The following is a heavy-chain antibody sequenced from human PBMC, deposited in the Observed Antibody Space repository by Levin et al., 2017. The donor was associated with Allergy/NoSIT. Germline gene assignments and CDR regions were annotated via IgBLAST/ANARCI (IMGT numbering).Heavy chain of an antibody. CDR2: ISSSGSTI. J-gene: IGHJ6*02. Sequence: GGSLRLSCAASGFTFSDYYMSWIRQAPGKGLEWVSYISSSGSTIYYADSVKGRFTISRDNAKNSLYLQMNSLRAEDTAVYYCARDLSERGPADYYYYGMDVWGQGTTVTVSS. V-gene: IGHV3-11*01. CDR1: GFTFSDYY. CDR3: ARDLSERGPADYYYYGMDV. D-gene: IGHD2/OR15-2a*01.